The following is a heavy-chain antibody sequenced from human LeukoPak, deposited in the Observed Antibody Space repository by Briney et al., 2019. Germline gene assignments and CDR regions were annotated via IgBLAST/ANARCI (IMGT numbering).Heavy chain of an antibody. D-gene: IGHD3-10*01. CDR3: ARGQFMYYYGSGSYFWFDP. Sequence: SETLSLTCAVYGGSFSGYYWSWIRQPPGKGLEWIGEINHSGSTNYNSSLKSRVTISVDTSKNQFSLKLSSVTAADTAVYYCARGQFMYYYGSGSYFWFDPWGQGTLVTVSS. CDR2: INHSGST. CDR1: GGSFSGYY. V-gene: IGHV4-34*01. J-gene: IGHJ5*02.